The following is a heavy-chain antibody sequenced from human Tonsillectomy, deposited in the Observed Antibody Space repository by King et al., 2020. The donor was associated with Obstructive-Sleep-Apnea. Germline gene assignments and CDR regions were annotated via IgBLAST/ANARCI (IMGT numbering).Heavy chain of an antibody. CDR3: ARERGKQWLAQGNY. J-gene: IGHJ4*02. Sequence: VQLVESWGGVVQPGRSLRLSCAASGFTFSSYAMHWVRQAPGKGLEWVAVISYDGSNKYYADSVKGRFTISRDNSKNTLFLQMNSLRAEDTAVYYCARERGKQWLAQGNYWGQGTLVTVSS. CDR1: GFTFSSYA. D-gene: IGHD6-19*01. CDR2: ISYDGSNK. V-gene: IGHV3-30*04.